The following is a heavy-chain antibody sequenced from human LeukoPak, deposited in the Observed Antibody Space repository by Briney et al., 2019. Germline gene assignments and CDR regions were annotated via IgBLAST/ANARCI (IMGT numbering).Heavy chain of an antibody. CDR2: VKTKGDGGAA. J-gene: IGHJ5*02. CDR3: TTDRMIYAANWAVSWFDP. V-gene: IGHV3-15*01. Sequence: GGSLRLSCAASGITFTNAWLTWVRQAPGKGLEWVGRVKTKGDGGAADYAAPVKGRFTISRDDSTKTLYLQMNSLKTEDTAVYYCTTDRMIYAANWAVSWFDPWGQGTLVTVSS. CDR1: GITFTNAW. D-gene: IGHD3-16*01.